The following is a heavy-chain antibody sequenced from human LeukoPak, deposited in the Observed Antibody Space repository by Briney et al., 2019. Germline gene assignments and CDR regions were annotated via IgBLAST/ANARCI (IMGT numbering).Heavy chain of an antibody. CDR1: GFTFSSHS. J-gene: IGHJ4*02. CDR3: AKGGYYDILTGLLTGY. Sequence: GGSLRLSCAASGFTFSSHSMNWVRQAPGKGLEWVSSISSSSNYIYYADSVKGRFTISRDNSKNTLYLQMNSLRAEDTAVYYCAKGGYYDILTGLLTGYWGQGTLVTVSS. CDR2: ISSSSNYI. V-gene: IGHV3-21*01. D-gene: IGHD3-9*01.